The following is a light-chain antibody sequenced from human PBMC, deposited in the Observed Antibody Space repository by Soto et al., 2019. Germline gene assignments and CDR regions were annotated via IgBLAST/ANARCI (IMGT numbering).Light chain of an antibody. CDR1: QGISSY. V-gene: IGKV1-8*01. Sequence: AIRMTQSPSALSASTGDRVTITCRASQGISSYLAWYQQKPGKAPKLLIYAASTLQSGVPSRFSGSGSGTDFTLPISCLHSADFGTSFCRQYYSYSTSGQATKVEIK. J-gene: IGKJ1*01. CDR2: AAS. CDR3: RQYYSYST.